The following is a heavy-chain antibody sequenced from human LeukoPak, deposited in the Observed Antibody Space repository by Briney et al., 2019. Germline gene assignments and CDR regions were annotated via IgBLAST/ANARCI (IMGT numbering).Heavy chain of an antibody. V-gene: IGHV3-23*01. J-gene: IGHJ4*02. CDR3: AKEWTNFDD. CDR2: ISGSGGVT. CDR1: GLTFSSYG. D-gene: IGHD3/OR15-3a*01. Sequence: PGGSLRLSCAASGLTFSSYGMSWVRQTPGKGLEWVSSISGSGGVTYYADSVKGRFTISRDNSKNTLYLQLNRLRAEDTAVYHCAKEWTNFDDWGQGTLVTVSS.